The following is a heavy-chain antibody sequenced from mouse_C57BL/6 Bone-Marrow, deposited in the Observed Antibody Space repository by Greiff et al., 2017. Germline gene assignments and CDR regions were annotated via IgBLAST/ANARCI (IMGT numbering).Heavy chain of an antibody. CDR3: TRPSSSWFAY. CDR2: IRNKANNHAT. CDR1: GFTFSDAW. V-gene: IGHV6-6*01. J-gene: IGHJ3*01. Sequence: EVKLEESGGGLVQPGGSMKLSCAASGFTFSDAWMDWVRQSPEKGLEWVAEIRNKANNHATYYAESVKGRFTISRDDSKSSVYLQMNSLRAEDTGIYYCTRPSSSWFAYWGQGTLVTVSA.